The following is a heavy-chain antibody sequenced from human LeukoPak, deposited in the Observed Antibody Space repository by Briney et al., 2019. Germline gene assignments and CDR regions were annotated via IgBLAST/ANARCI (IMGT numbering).Heavy chain of an antibody. D-gene: IGHD3-22*01. V-gene: IGHV1-2*02. CDR1: GYTFIDYD. CDR3: ARDRDRTFDY. Sequence: ASVKVSCKASGYTFIDYDMHWVRQVPGQGLEWMGWISPKTGDTKYAQKFQGRVTMTRDTSINTAYMELSRLRSDDTAVYYCARDRDRTFDYWGQGTLVTFSS. J-gene: IGHJ4*02. CDR2: ISPKTGDT.